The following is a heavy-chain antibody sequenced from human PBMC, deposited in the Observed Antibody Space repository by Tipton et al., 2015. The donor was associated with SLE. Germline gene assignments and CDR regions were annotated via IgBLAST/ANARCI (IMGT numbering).Heavy chain of an antibody. CDR2: IYSGGST. Sequence: ALRLSCAASGFTDSSNYMSWVRQPQGKGLEWVSVIYSGGSTNYADSVKDRFTISRDNSKNTLYLQMNSLRAEDTAVYYCARDNLSGYGDSPAEYFQHWGQGPLVTVSS. V-gene: IGHV3-66*01. D-gene: IGHD4-17*01. CDR1: GFTDSSNY. J-gene: IGHJ1*01. CDR3: ARDNLSGYGDSPAEYFQH.